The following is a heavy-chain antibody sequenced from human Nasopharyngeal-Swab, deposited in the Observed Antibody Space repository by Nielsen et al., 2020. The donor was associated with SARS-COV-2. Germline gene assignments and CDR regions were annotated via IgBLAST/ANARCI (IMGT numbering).Heavy chain of an antibody. Sequence: ASVKVSCKASGYSFTSYHMYWVRQAPGQGLEWMGIINPSGGSATYAQRFQGKVTMTRDTSTSTVFTELSSLKSEDTAVYYCARDRYGSGSFLGYWGQGTLVTVSS. V-gene: IGHV1-46*01. J-gene: IGHJ4*02. CDR2: INPSGGSA. D-gene: IGHD3-10*01. CDR1: GYSFTSYH. CDR3: ARDRYGSGSFLGY.